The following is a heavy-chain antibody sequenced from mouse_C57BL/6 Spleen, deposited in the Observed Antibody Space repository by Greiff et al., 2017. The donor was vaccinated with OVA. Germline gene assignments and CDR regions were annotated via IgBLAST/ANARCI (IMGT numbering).Heavy chain of an antibody. J-gene: IGHJ4*01. Sequence: QVQLQQSGPELVKPGASVKISCKASGYSFTSYYIHWVKQRPGQGLEWIGWIYPGSGNTKYNEKFKGKATLTADTSSSTAYMQLSSLTSEDSAVYYGAREGTLAVVGDYAMDYWGQGTSVTVSS. D-gene: IGHD1-1*01. CDR1: GYSFTSYY. V-gene: IGHV1-66*01. CDR3: AREGTLAVVGDYAMDY. CDR2: IYPGSGNT.